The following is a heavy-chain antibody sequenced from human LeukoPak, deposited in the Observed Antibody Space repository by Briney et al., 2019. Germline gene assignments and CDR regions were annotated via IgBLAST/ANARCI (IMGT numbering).Heavy chain of an antibody. CDR3: AKDRRWLPLDYYYYYMDV. CDR1: GFTFSNAW. J-gene: IGHJ6*03. D-gene: IGHD5-24*01. V-gene: IGHV3-30*02. CDR2: IRYDGSNK. Sequence: EGSLRLSCAASGFTFSNAWMSWVRQAPGKGLEWVAFIRYDGSNKYYADSVKGRFIISRDNSKNTLYLQMNSLRAEDTAVYYCAKDRRWLPLDYYYYYMDVWGKGTTVTVSS.